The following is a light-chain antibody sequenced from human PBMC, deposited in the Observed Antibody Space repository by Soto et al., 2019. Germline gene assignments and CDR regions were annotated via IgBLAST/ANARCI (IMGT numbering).Light chain of an antibody. CDR3: QQYGSSPYT. J-gene: IGKJ2*01. V-gene: IGKV3-20*01. CDR1: QSITLNY. CDR2: GAS. Sequence: ENVLTQSPGTLSLFPGERATLSCTASQSITLNYLAWYQQKPGQAPRLLISGASSRATGIPDRFSGSGSGTDLPRTISRLEPEDFAVYYCQQYGSSPYTFGQGTKVESK.